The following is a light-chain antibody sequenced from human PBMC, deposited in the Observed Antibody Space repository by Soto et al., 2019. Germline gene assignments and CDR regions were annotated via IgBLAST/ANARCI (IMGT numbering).Light chain of an antibody. CDR2: EVN. CDR3: SSYGGSNNHV. Sequence: QSVLTQPPSASGSPGQSVSISCTGTSSDVGGYNYVSWFQQYPGKAPKLLIHEVNKRPSGAPDRFSGSKSGNTAALTVSGLEAEDEADYYCSSYGGSNNHVFGTGTKVTVL. V-gene: IGLV2-8*01. CDR1: SSDVGGYNY. J-gene: IGLJ1*01.